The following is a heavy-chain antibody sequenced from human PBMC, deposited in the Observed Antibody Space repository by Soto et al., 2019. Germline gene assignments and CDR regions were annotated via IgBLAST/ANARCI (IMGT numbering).Heavy chain of an antibody. J-gene: IGHJ6*02. D-gene: IGHD2-21*02. CDR2: IKTKTEGGTT. CDR3: TADQVVTSDYAMDV. CDR1: GLTLSNAW. Sequence: EVQLVESGGGLVKPGGSLRLSCAASGLTLSNAWMNWVREAPGKGLEWVVRIKTKTEGGTTDYAAPVKGRFTISREDSNNTLYLQMNSLKTEDTAVYYCTADQVVTSDYAMDVWGQGTTVTVSS. V-gene: IGHV3-15*07.